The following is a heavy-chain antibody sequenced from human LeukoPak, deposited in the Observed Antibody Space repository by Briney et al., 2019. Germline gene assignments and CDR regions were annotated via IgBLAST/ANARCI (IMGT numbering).Heavy chain of an antibody. CDR2: IRGSGGST. D-gene: IGHD1-20*01. J-gene: IGHJ4*02. Sequence: GSLRLSCSASGFTFSSYAMSWVRQAPGKGLEWVSAIRGSGGSTYYADSVKGRFTISRDNSKNTLYLQMNSLRAEDTAVYYCAKKGSGLTGTTVGLDYWGQGTLVTVSS. CDR3: AKKGSGLTGTTVGLDY. V-gene: IGHV3-23*01. CDR1: GFTFSSYA.